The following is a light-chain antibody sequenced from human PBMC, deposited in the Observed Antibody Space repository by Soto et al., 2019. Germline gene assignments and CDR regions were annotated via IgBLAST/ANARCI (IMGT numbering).Light chain of an antibody. J-gene: IGKJ4*01. CDR1: QNVNTY. CDR2: DAS. V-gene: IGKV3-11*01. Sequence: EIVLTQSPATLSLSPGERATLSCRASQNVNTYLAWYQHKPGQPPRLLIYDASNRASGIPARFSGSGSGTDFTLTISSLDPEDFAVYYCQQRGVWPLTFGGGTKVEIK. CDR3: QQRGVWPLT.